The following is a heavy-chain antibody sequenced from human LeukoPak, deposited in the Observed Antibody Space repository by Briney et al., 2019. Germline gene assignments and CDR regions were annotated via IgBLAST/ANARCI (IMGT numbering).Heavy chain of an antibody. Sequence: GGSLRLSCAASGFTFSSYGMHWVRQAPGKGLEWVAFIRYDGSNKYYADSVKGRFTISRDNSKNTLYLQMNSLRAEDTAVYYCARGRPYCSSTSCFSTWFDPWGQGTLVTVSS. V-gene: IGHV3-30*02. J-gene: IGHJ5*02. CDR3: ARGRPYCSSTSCFSTWFDP. CDR2: IRYDGSNK. D-gene: IGHD2-2*01. CDR1: GFTFSSYG.